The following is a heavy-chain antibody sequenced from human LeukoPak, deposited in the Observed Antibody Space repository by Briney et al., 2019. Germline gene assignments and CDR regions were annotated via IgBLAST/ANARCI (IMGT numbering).Heavy chain of an antibody. CDR3: AAGGSGSYPYDAFDI. J-gene: IGHJ3*02. D-gene: IGHD3-10*01. CDR2: IYYSGST. V-gene: IGHV4-61*01. Sequence: SETLSLTCTVSGGSVSSGSYYWSWIRQPPGKGLEWIGYIYYSGSTNYNPSLKSRVTISVDTSKNQFSLKLSSVTAADTAAYYCAAGGSGSYPYDAFDIWGQGTMVTVSS. CDR1: GGSVSSGSYY.